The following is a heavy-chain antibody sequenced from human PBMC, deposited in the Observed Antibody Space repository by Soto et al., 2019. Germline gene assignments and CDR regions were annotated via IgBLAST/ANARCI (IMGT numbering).Heavy chain of an antibody. CDR3: AKDLGGYSYANDYYYYGMDV. CDR2: ISYDGSNK. V-gene: IGHV3-30*18. Sequence: PGGSLRLSCASSGFTFSSYGMHLVRQAPGKGLEWVAVISYDGSNKYYADSVKGRFTISRDNSKNTLYLQMNSLRAEDTAVYYCAKDLGGYSYANDYYYYGMDVWGQGTTVTVSS. D-gene: IGHD5-18*01. J-gene: IGHJ6*02. CDR1: GFTFSSYG.